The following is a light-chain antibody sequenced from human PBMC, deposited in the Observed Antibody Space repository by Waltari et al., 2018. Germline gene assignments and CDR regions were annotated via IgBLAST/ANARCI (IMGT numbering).Light chain of an antibody. CDR1: SSDVGRDNH. CDR2: DVS. J-gene: IGLJ2*01. Sequence: QSALTQPPSVSGSPGQLVTISCTGTSSDVGRDNHVPWYQQPPGTAPKLIIYDVSNRPSGVPDRFSGSKSGNTASLTISGLQAEDEADYHCSSYTGSSTVVFGGGTKLTVL. V-gene: IGLV2-18*02. CDR3: SSYTGSSTVV.